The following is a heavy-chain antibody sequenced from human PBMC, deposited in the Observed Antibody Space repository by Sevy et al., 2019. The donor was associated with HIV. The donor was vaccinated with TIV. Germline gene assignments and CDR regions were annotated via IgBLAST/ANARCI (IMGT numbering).Heavy chain of an antibody. J-gene: IGHJ4*02. CDR3: AREGVVDTAISYYFDY. D-gene: IGHD5-18*01. CDR1: GFTFSSYA. Sequence: GGSLRLSCAASGFTFSSYAMHWVRQAPGKGLEWVAVISYDGSNKYYADSMKGRFTISRDNSKNTLYLQMNSLRAEDMAVYYCAREGVVDTAISYYFDYWGQGTLVTVSS. V-gene: IGHV3-30-3*01. CDR2: ISYDGSNK.